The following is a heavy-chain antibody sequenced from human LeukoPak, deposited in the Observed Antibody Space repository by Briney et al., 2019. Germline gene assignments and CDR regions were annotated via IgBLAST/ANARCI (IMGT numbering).Heavy chain of an antibody. CDR3: ARDLTHIVVVPAGRAHFDY. V-gene: IGHV1-2*02. Sequence: GASVKVSCKASGYTFTAYYMHWVRQAPGQGLEWMGWINPNSGDTKIAQKFQGRVTMTRDTSINTVYMELSRLRSDDTAVYYCARDLTHIVVVPAGRAHFDYWGQGTLVTVSS. J-gene: IGHJ4*02. CDR1: GYTFTAYY. CDR2: INPNSGDT. D-gene: IGHD2-2*01.